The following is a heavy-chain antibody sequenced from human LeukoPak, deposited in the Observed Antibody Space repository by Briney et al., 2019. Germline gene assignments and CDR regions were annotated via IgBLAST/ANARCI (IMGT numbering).Heavy chain of an antibody. CDR2: IRYHGSDK. D-gene: IGHD2/OR15-2a*01. J-gene: IGHJ4*02. Sequence: GGSLRLSCAAPGFTFSTYGIHWVRQAPGKGLEWVAFIRYHGSDKYYTDSVKGRFTISRDNTKSTVYLQMNGLRTYDTAFYSCARGRENEYISLDHWGRGTLVTVSS. V-gene: IGHV3-30*02. CDR1: GFTFSTYG. CDR3: ARGRENEYISLDH.